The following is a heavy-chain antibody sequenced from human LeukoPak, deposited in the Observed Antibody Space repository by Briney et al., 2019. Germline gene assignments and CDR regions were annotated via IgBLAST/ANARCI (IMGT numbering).Heavy chain of an antibody. CDR2: ISSTGNSI. Sequence: GGALRLSCAASGFTLSDYYMTWIRQAPGKGLEWVSYISSTGNSIYYADSVKGRFTISRDNAKNSLYLQMNSLRAVDTAVYYCARDSGPTDYFDYWGQGTLVTVSS. CDR1: GFTLSDYY. CDR3: ARDSGPTDYFDY. J-gene: IGHJ4*02. D-gene: IGHD3-10*01. V-gene: IGHV3-11*04.